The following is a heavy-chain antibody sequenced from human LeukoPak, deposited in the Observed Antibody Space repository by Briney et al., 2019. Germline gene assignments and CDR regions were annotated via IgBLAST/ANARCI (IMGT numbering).Heavy chain of an antibody. CDR1: GGSISSYY. V-gene: IGHV4-59*01. CDR3: AGGVVAALDFDY. CDR2: IYYSGST. Sequence: SETLSLTCTVSGGSISSYYWSWIRQPPGKGLEWIGYIYYSGSTNYNPSLKSRVTISVDTSKNQFSLRLSSVTAADTAVYYCAGGVVAALDFDYWGQGTLVTVSP. J-gene: IGHJ4*02. D-gene: IGHD2-15*01.